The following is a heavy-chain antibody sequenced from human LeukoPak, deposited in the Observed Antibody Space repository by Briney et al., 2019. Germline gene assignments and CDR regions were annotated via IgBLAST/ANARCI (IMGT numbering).Heavy chain of an antibody. D-gene: IGHD5-12*01. Sequence: GGSLRLSCAASGFTFSSYGMPWVRQAPGKGLEWVAVIWYDGSNKYYADSVKGRFTISRDNSKNTLYLQMNSLRAEDTAVYYCARETLITSRDGYNSFSLSYYYYGMDVWGQGTTVTVSS. CDR1: GFTFSSYG. J-gene: IGHJ6*02. CDR3: ARETLITSRDGYNSFSLSYYYYGMDV. V-gene: IGHV3-33*01. CDR2: IWYDGSNK.